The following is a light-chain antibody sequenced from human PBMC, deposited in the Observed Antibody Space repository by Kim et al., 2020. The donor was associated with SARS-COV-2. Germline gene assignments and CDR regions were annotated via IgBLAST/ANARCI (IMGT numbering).Light chain of an antibody. CDR3: QQYNSYSIT. CDR1: QSIRSW. Sequence: AAVGGRATITCRARQSIRSWLAWYQQKPGKAPKLLIYDASSLESGVPSRFSGSGSGTEFTLTISSLQPDDFATYYCQQYNSYSITFGQGTRLEIK. CDR2: DAS. V-gene: IGKV1-5*01. J-gene: IGKJ5*01.